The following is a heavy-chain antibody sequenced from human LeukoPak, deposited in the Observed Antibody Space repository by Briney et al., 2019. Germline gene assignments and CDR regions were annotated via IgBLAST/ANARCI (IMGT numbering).Heavy chain of an antibody. CDR1: GFIYSSYW. CDR2: INRDGRER. V-gene: IGHV3-7*01. CDR3: ARDTSPRFSDSKSYYDAFDV. D-gene: IGHD3-22*01. J-gene: IGHJ3*01. Sequence: GGSVRLSCAVCGFIYSSYWMIWVRQPRWKGREWVANINRDGRERHDVDSGEGRFTNSRDKAKNSLYLQMSSLKVQDTAVYYCARDTSPRFSDSKSYYDAFDVWGQGKIVTGSS.